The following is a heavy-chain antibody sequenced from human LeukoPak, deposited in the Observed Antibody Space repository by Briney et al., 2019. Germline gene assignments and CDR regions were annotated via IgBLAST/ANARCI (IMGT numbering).Heavy chain of an antibody. D-gene: IGHD1-26*01. CDR2: IRYDGSNK. V-gene: IGHV3-30*02. CDR1: GFTFSSYG. J-gene: IGHJ4*02. Sequence: LPGGSLRLSCAASGFTFSSYGMHWVRQAPGKGLEWVACIRYDGSNKYYADSVKGRFTTSRDNSKNTLYLQMNSLRAEDTAVYYCAKDSMRYGDSGSYYNYWGQGTLVTVSS. CDR3: AKDSMRYGDSGSYYNY.